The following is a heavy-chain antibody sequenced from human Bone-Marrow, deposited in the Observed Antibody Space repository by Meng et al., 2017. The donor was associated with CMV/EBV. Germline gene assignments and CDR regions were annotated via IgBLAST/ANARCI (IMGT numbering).Heavy chain of an antibody. Sequence: GESLKISCAASGFTFSSYGMHWVRQAPGKGLEWVAVIWYDGSNKYYADSVKGRFTISRDNSKNTLYLQMNSLRAEDTAVYYCAKDGNRWNYGADYWGQGNLVNVDS. J-gene: IGHJ4*02. V-gene: IGHV3-33*06. CDR2: IWYDGSNK. CDR1: GFTFSSYG. CDR3: AKDGNRWNYGADY. D-gene: IGHD1-7*01.